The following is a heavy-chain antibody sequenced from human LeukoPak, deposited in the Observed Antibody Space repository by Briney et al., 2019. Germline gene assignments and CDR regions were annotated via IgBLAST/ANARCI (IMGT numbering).Heavy chain of an antibody. CDR2: ISGYNGNT. V-gene: IGHV1-18*01. D-gene: IGHD3-22*01. J-gene: IGHJ6*03. Sequence: RASVKVSCKASGYTFTSYGINWVRQAPGQGLEWMGWISGYNGNTNYAQRLQGRVTMTTDTSTSTAYMELRSLRSDDTAVYYCARERRYYDSSGYYSDYYYYYMDVWGKGTTVTVSS. CDR1: GYTFTSYG. CDR3: ARERRYYDSSGYYSDYYYYYMDV.